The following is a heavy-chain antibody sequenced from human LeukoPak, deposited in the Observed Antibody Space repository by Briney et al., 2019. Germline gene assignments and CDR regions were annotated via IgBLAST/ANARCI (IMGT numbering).Heavy chain of an antibody. CDR2: IDYRGTT. Sequence: SETLSLTCTVSGGSVGSTTYYWGWIRQPPGKGLEWIGHIDYRGTTYYNPSLKSRLTISVDTSKNYFSLNLSSVTAADTAVYYCARAPFYGTNSRGAFEIWGQGTMVTVSS. V-gene: IGHV4-61*03. D-gene: IGHD4-23*01. CDR1: GGSVGSTTYY. J-gene: IGHJ3*02. CDR3: ARAPFYGTNSRGAFEI.